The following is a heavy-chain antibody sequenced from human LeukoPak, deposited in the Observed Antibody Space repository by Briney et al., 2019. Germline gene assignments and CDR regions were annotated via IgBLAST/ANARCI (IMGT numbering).Heavy chain of an antibody. V-gene: IGHV4-34*01. CDR2: INHSGST. Sequence: SETLSLTCAVYGGSFSGYYWSWIRQPPGKGLEWIGEINHSGSTNYNPSLKSRVTISVDTSKNQFSLKLSSVTAADTAVYYCARGKGGDTMIVVGRSDAFDIWGQGTMVTVSS. CDR3: ARGKGGDTMIVVGRSDAFDI. D-gene: IGHD3-22*01. J-gene: IGHJ3*02. CDR1: GGSFSGYY.